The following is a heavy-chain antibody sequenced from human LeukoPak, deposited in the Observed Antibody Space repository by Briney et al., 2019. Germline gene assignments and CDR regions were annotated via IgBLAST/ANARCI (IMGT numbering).Heavy chain of an antibody. CDR3: AKESVKFDY. V-gene: IGHV3-43*02. D-gene: IGHD4-11*01. CDR2: ISGDGVST. Sequence: GGSLRVSCVASGLPIADFAMHWVRQAPGKGLERVSLISGDGVSTFYADSVKGRFSISRDNSKNSLYLEMNSLRTEDAAMYYCAKESVKFDYWGQGTLVAV. J-gene: IGHJ4*02. CDR1: GLPIADFA.